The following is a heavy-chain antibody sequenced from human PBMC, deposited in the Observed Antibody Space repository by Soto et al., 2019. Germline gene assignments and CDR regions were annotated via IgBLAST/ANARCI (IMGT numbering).Heavy chain of an antibody. D-gene: IGHD2-2*01. CDR3: ARGHQYFHP. CDR1: GFTFSDYY. J-gene: IGHJ1*01. CDR2: ISRSDNTV. Sequence: QVQLVESGGGLVEPGGSLRLSCAASGFTFSDYYMSWVRQAPGKGLECISYISRSDNTVYYADSVKGGFTISRDNTKNSLYLQMDNLRAEDTGVYYCARGHQYFHPWGQGTLVIVSS. V-gene: IGHV3-11*01.